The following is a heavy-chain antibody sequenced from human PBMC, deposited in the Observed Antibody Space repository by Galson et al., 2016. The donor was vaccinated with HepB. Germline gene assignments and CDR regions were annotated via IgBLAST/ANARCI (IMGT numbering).Heavy chain of an antibody. CDR1: GVVFSNYA. D-gene: IGHD2/OR15-2a*01. Sequence: SLRLSCAASGVVFSNYAMTWVRQAPGKGLEWVAGISHGGGRTFYADPVAGRFTIPRDNSKNTVFLQMNSLRSEDTAVYYCAIVPLERGYYDWGQGTPVTVPS. J-gene: IGHJ1*01. V-gene: IGHV3-23*01. CDR2: ISHGGGRT. CDR3: AIVPLERGYYD.